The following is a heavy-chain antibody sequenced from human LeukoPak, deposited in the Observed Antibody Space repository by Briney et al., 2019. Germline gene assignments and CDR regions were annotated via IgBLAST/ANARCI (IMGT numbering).Heavy chain of an antibody. CDR3: AKEVAAAATYYFDY. J-gene: IGHJ4*02. D-gene: IGHD6-13*01. Sequence: PGGSLRLSCAASGFTFSSYAMSWVRQAPGKGLEWVSGISGSGGSIYYADSVKGRFSISRDNSKNTLYLQMNSLRAEDTAVYYCAKEVAAAATYYFDYWGQGTLVTVSS. CDR2: ISGSGGSI. V-gene: IGHV3-23*01. CDR1: GFTFSSYA.